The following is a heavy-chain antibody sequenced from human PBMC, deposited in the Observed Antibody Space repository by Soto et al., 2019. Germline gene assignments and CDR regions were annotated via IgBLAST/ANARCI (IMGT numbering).Heavy chain of an antibody. Sequence: QVQLQESGPGLVKPSQTLSLTCTVSGGSISSGGYYWSWIRQHPGKGLEWIGYIYYSGSTYYIPSLKSGVTISVDTSKNQFSLKLSSVTAADTTVYYCARVPGDCSGGSCYEFDYWGQGTLVTVSS. CDR2: IYYSGST. CDR1: GGSISSGGYY. V-gene: IGHV4-31*03. D-gene: IGHD2-15*01. CDR3: ARVPGDCSGGSCYEFDY. J-gene: IGHJ4*02.